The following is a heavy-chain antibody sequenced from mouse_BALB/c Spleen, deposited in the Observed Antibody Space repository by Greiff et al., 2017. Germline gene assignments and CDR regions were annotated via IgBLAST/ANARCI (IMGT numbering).Heavy chain of an antibody. CDR1: GYSITSDYA. Sequence: EVQLQQSGPGLVKPSQSLSLTCTVTGYSITSDYAWYWIRQFPGNQLEWMGYISYSGSTSYNPSLKSRNSLTRDTSKNQFFLQLNSVTTEDTATYYCARRQYDKFADWGEGTLVTVSA. J-gene: IGHJ3*01. D-gene: IGHD2-14*01. V-gene: IGHV3-2*02. CDR2: ISYSGST. CDR3: ARRQYDKFAD.